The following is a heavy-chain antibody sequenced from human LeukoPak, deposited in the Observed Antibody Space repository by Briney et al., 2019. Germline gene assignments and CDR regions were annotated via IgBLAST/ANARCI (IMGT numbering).Heavy chain of an antibody. CDR1: GFTFSSYS. J-gene: IGHJ4*02. CDR3: ARDQSKGINVLDY. Sequence: GGSLRPSCAASGFTFSSYSMNWVRQAPGKGLEWVSSISSSSSYIYYADSVKGRFTISRDNAKNSLYLQMNSLRAEDTAVYYCARDQSKGINVLDYWGQGTLVTVSS. V-gene: IGHV3-21*01. D-gene: IGHD3-16*01. CDR2: ISSSSSYI.